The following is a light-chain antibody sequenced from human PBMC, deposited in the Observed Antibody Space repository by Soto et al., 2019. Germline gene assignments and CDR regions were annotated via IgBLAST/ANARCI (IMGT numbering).Light chain of an antibody. V-gene: IGKV1-5*03. CDR1: QGISSW. CDR3: QQYNSYSLT. J-gene: IGKJ4*01. Sequence: DIQMTHSPSTLSASVGDRVTITCRASQGISSWLAWYQQKPGKAPKLRIYKASSLESGVPPRFSGSGSGTEFTLTISSPQPDDFPNYDGQQYNSYSLTFGGGTKAEIK. CDR2: KAS.